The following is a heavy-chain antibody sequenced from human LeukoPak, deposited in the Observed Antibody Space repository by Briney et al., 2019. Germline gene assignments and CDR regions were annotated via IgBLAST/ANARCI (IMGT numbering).Heavy chain of an antibody. CDR1: GYTFTVYY. Sequence: ASVTVSCTASGYTFTVYYMHWVRQAPGQGLEWMGWINPNSGGTNYAQKFQGRVTMTRDTSISTAYMELSRLRSDDTAVYYCASPDTRASYYYGMDVWGQGTTVTVSS. CDR3: ASPDTRASYYYGMDV. J-gene: IGHJ6*02. V-gene: IGHV1-2*02. CDR2: INPNSGGT.